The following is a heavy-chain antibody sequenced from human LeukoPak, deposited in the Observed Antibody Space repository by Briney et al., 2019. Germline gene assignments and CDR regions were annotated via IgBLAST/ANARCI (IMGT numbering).Heavy chain of an antibody. V-gene: IGHV4-59*08. CDR1: GGSISSHY. CDR3: ARGYNYNFDY. Sequence: RPSETLSLTCTVSGGSISSHYWSWIRQPPGKGLEWIGYMYDRGSTTYNPSLKSRVTISEDTSKNQFSLKLSSVTAADTAVYYCARGYNYNFDYWGRGTLVTVSA. D-gene: IGHD1-20*01. CDR2: MYDRGST. J-gene: IGHJ4*02.